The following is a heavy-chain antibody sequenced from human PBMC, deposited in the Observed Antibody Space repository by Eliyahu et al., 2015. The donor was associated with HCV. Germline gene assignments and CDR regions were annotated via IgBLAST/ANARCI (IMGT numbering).Heavy chain of an antibody. D-gene: IGHD6-13*01. CDR1: GFTFSXYG. J-gene: IGHJ4*02. CDR2: ISYTGSNA. V-gene: IGHV3-30*18. CDR3: AKDSSSLIDY. Sequence: QVQLMESGGGVVQPGRSLRLSCAAXGFTFSXYGMHWVRQAPGQGLEWVSXISYTGSNAYYGDSVKGRFTISRDNSKNTLYLQMNSLRAEDTAVYYCAKDSSSLIDYWGQGTLVTVSS.